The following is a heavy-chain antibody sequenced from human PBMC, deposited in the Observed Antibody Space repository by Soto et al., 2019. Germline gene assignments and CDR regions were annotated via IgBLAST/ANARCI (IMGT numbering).Heavy chain of an antibody. D-gene: IGHD2-8*01. Sequence: LSLTCAVSGGSLSSSSWWSWVRQPPGKTLEWLGEIFYSGSTKYNPSLNSRVTISADQSKNDFSLRLSSVTAADTAVYYCVHHGGVPYYHDFWGQGMLVTVSS. CDR2: IFYSGST. J-gene: IGHJ4*02. V-gene: IGHV4-4*02. CDR1: GGSLSSSSW. CDR3: VHHGGVPYYHDF.